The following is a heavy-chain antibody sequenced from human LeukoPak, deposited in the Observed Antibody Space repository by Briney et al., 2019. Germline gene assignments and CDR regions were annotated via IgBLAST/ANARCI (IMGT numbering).Heavy chain of an antibody. CDR3: ARVGACSSTSCYYYYYYMDV. D-gene: IGHD2-2*01. Sequence: GASVKVSCKASGGTFSSYAISWVRQAPGQGLEWMGGIIPIFGTANYAQKFQGRVTITADESTSTAYMELSSLRSEDTAVYYCARVGACSSTSCYYYYYYMDVWGKGTTVTVSS. CDR2: IIPIFGTA. J-gene: IGHJ6*03. CDR1: GGTFSSYA. V-gene: IGHV1-69*13.